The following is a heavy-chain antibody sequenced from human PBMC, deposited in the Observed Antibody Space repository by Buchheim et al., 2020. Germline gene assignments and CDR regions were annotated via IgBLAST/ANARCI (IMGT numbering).Heavy chain of an antibody. CDR1: GFTVRSNY. CDR3: AGDHSPPGSTGSYYYYGMDV. Sequence: EVQVVESGGGLVQPGGSLRLSCAASGFTVRSNYMTWVRQAPGKGLEWVSVIYAGGSRYYADAAVGSFSISRDISSNTVYLQLGSLRVDDTAVYYWAGDHSPPGSTGSYYYYGMDVWGQGTT. D-gene: IGHD3-10*01. CDR2: IYAGGSR. J-gene: IGHJ6*02. V-gene: IGHV3-66*01.